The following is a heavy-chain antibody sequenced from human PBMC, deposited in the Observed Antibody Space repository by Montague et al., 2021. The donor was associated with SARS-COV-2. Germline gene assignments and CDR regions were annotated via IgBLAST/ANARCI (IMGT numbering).Heavy chain of an antibody. D-gene: IGHD2-21*02. CDR2: LYNNGST. CDR3: ARGGGDSGDYHYYAMDV. V-gene: IGHV4-59*01. CDR1: GGSISSYY. J-gene: IGHJ6*02. Sequence: SETLSLTCIVSGGSISSYYWGWIRQPPGKGPQWIGYLYNNGSTNCNTSLKSRVTLSIDTSKNQFSLKLTSVTAADTAVYYCARGGGDSGDYHYYAMDVWGQGTTVTVSS.